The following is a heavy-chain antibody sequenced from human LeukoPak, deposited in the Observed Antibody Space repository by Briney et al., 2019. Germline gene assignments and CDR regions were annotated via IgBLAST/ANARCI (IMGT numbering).Heavy chain of an antibody. J-gene: IGHJ4*02. CDR3: ASSYSSSWYYFDY. Sequence: SETLSLTCAVSGGSISSSSYYWGWIRQPPGKGLEWIGSIYYSGSTYYNPSLKSRFTISVDTSKNQFSLKLSSVTAADTAVYYCASSYSSSWYYFDYWGQGTLVTVSS. D-gene: IGHD6-13*01. V-gene: IGHV4-39*01. CDR2: IYYSGST. CDR1: GGSISSSSYY.